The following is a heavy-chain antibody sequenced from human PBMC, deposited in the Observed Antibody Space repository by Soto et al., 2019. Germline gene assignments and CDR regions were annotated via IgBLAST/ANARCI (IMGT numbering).Heavy chain of an antibody. Sequence: EVQLLESGGGWVQPGGSLRLSCAASGFTFSNYAVTWVRQAPGKGLEWVSTISGSGGSTYYAESVKGRFTISRDNSKNTLYLQMNSLRAEDTAVYYCAKDQGSSWYEIDYWGQGTLVTVSS. D-gene: IGHD6-13*01. CDR1: GFTFSNYA. V-gene: IGHV3-23*01. J-gene: IGHJ4*02. CDR3: AKDQGSSWYEIDY. CDR2: ISGSGGST.